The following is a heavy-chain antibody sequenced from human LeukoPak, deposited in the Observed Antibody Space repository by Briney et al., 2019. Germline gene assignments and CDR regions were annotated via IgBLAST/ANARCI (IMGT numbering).Heavy chain of an antibody. CDR1: GFTFSSYG. D-gene: IGHD5-18*01. V-gene: IGHV3-30*18. Sequence: PGGSLRLSCTASGFTFSSYGMHWVRQAPGKGLEWVAVISYDGSNKYYADSVKGRFTISRDNSKNTLYLQMNSLRAEDTAVYYCAKQLWLTYWGQGTLVTVSS. CDR2: ISYDGSNK. J-gene: IGHJ4*02. CDR3: AKQLWLTY.